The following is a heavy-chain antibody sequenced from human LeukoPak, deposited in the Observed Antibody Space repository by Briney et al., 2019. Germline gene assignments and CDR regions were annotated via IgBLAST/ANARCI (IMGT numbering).Heavy chain of an antibody. CDR1: GFTFSSYA. CDR3: AKDRRGAAAAGSWYFDL. V-gene: IGHV3-23*01. J-gene: IGHJ2*01. CDR2: ISGSGGST. Sequence: GGSLRLSCAASGFTFSSYAMSWVRQAPGKGLEWVSAISGSGGSTYYADSVKGRFTISRDNSKNTLYLQMNSLRAEDTAVYYCAKDRRGAAAAGSWYFDLWGRGTLVTVSS. D-gene: IGHD6-13*01.